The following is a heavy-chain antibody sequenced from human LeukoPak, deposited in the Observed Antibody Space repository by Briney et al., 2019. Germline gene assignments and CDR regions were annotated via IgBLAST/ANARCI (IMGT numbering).Heavy chain of an antibody. CDR1: GYTFTGYY. CDR3: AREYCSSTSCSGNWFDP. J-gene: IGHJ5*02. D-gene: IGHD2-2*01. Sequence: GASVKVSCKASGYTFTGYYMHWVRQAPGQGLEWMGWINPNSGGTNYAQKFQGRVTMTRDTSISTAYMELSRLRSDDTAVYYCAREYCSSTSCSGNWFDPWGQGTLVTVSS. CDR2: INPNSGGT. V-gene: IGHV1-2*02.